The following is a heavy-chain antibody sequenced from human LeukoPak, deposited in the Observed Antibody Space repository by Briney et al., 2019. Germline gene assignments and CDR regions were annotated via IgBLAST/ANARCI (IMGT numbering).Heavy chain of an antibody. CDR3: AKGRGLEMTTVTYFDY. V-gene: IGHV3-33*06. D-gene: IGHD4-11*01. Sequence: GGSLRPSCAASGFTFSSYGMHWVRQAPGKGLEWVAVIWYDGSDGFYADSVKGRFTISRDNSKNTLYLQMNSLRVEDTAVYYCAKGRGLEMTTVTYFDYWGQGTLVTVSS. J-gene: IGHJ4*02. CDR2: IWYDGSDG. CDR1: GFTFSSYG.